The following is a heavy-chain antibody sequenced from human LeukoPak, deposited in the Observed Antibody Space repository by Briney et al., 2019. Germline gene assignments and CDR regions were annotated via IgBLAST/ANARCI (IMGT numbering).Heavy chain of an antibody. J-gene: IGHJ2*01. V-gene: IGHV6-1*01. CDR3: ARERTPSLITMIVVVNVRRYFDL. D-gene: IGHD3-22*01. CDR2: KYYRSKWYN. Sequence: SQTLSLTCAISGDSVSSHSAAWNWIRQSPSRGLEWLGRKYYRSKWYNDYAVSVKSRIAINLDTSKNQFSLKLSSVTAADTAVYYCARERTPSLITMIVVVNVRRYFDLWGRGTLVTVSS. CDR1: GDSVSSHSAA.